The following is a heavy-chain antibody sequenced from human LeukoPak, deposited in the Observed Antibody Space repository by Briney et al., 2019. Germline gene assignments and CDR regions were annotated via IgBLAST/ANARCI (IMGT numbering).Heavy chain of an antibody. CDR1: GFTFSSYA. Sequence: GGSLRLSCAASGFTFSSYAMSWVRQAPGKGLEWVSAISGSGGSTYYADSVKGRFTIFRDNSKNTLYLQMNSLRAEDTAVYYCAGERSYDSSGLLDYWGQGTLVTVSS. CDR2: ISGSGGST. V-gene: IGHV3-23*01. CDR3: AGERSYDSSGLLDY. J-gene: IGHJ4*02. D-gene: IGHD3-22*01.